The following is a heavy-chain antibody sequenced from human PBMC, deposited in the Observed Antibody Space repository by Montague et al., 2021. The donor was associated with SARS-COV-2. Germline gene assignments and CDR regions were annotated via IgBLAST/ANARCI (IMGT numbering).Heavy chain of an antibody. Sequence: SETLSLTCTVSGGSISNYYWSWIWKPPGKGMEWIWIVYTSWSSNSNPSPKSNVTISVATSKNQFSLTLTSVTAAATAMSYYACASGYSSGWRYYYVLDDWGQGTPVTVSS. CDR3: ACASGYSSGWRYYYVLDD. CDR2: VYTSWSS. J-gene: IGHJ4*01. CDR1: GGSISNYY. D-gene: IGHD6-19*01. V-gene: IGHV4-4*07.